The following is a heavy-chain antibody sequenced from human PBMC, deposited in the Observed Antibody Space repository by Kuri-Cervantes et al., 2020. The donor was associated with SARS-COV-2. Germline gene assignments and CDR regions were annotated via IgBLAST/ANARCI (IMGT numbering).Heavy chain of an antibody. D-gene: IGHD1-14*01. J-gene: IGHJ4*02. CDR3: AREREVSGDF. CDR2: IYYSGST. Sequence: GSLRLSCAVSGGSISSSSYYWGWIRQPPGKGLEWIGSIYYSGSTYYNPSLKSRVTISVDTSKNQFSLKLSSVTAADTAVYYCAREREVSGDFWGQGTLVTVSS. V-gene: IGHV4-39*07. CDR1: GGSISSSSYY.